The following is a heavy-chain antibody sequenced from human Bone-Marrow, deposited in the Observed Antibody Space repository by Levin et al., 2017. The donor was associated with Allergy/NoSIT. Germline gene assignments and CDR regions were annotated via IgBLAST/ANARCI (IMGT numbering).Heavy chain of an antibody. CDR1: GYTFTGYY. CDR2: INPNSGVT. V-gene: IGHV1-2*06. CDR3: GREVEGDYGAFDI. Sequence: ASYTASGYTFTGYYFHWVRQAPGQGPEWMGRINPNSGVTDYAEKFQGRVTLTRNTAIRTTYMELGGLRSDDTAMYYCGREVEGDYGAFDIWGQGTRIIVSA. J-gene: IGHJ3*02. D-gene: IGHD4-17*01.